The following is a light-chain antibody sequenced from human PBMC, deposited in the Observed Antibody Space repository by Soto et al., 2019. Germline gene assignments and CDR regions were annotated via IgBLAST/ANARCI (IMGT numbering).Light chain of an antibody. CDR1: QSLRTTY. V-gene: IGKV3-20*01. J-gene: IGKJ3*01. CDR2: GAS. CDR3: QQYDGSASFS. Sequence: EIVLTQSPGTLSLSPGERATLSCRASQSLRTTYLAWYQQKPGLAPSLLIYGASTRATGVPDRFSGSGSGTDFTLTISRLEPEDFAVYYCQQYDGSASFSFGPGTKVEMK.